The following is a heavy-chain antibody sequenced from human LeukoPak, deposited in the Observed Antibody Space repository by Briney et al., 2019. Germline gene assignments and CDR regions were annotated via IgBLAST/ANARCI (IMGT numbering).Heavy chain of an antibody. V-gene: IGHV4-59*01. CDR3: ARDAAAAGTLSYFDY. Sequence: SETLSLTCTVSGGSISSYYWSWIRQPPGKGLEWIGYIYYSGSTNYNPSLKSRVTISVDTSKNQFSLKLSSVTAADTAVYYCARDAAAAGTLSYFDYWGQGTLVTVSS. CDR2: IYYSGST. D-gene: IGHD6-13*01. CDR1: GGSISSYY. J-gene: IGHJ4*02.